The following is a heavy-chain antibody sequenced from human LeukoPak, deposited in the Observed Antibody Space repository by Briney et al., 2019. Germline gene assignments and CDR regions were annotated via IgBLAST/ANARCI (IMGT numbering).Heavy chain of an antibody. D-gene: IGHD3-22*01. J-gene: IGHJ4*02. CDR3: AREFDYYDSSGPGRDY. CDR2: INPNSGGT. V-gene: IGHV1-2*06. Sequence: ASVKVSCKASGYTFTGYYMQWVRQAPGQGLEWMGRINPNSGGTNYAQKFQGRVTMTRDTSISTAYMELSRLRSDDPAVYYCAREFDYYDSSGPGRDYWGQGTLVTVSS. CDR1: GYTFTGYY.